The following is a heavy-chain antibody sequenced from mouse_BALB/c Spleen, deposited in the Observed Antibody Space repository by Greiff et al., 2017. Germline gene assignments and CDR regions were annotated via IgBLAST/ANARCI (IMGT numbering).Heavy chain of an antibody. J-gene: IGHJ4*01. Sequence: VQLQQSGPELVKPGASVKMSCKASGYTFTDYVISWVKQRTGQGLEWIGEIYPGSGSTYYNEKFKGKATLTADKSSNTAYMQLSSLTSEDSAVYFCAREGSSYYYAMDYWGQGTSVTVSS. CDR2: IYPGSGST. V-gene: IGHV1-77*01. D-gene: IGHD1-1*01. CDR3: AREGSSYYYAMDY. CDR1: GYTFTDYV.